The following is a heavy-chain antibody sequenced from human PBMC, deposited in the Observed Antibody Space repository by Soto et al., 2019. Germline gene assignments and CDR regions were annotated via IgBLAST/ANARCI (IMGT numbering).Heavy chain of an antibody. Sequence: QVQLQQWGAGLLKPSETLSLTCAVYGGSFSGYYWSWIRQPPGKGLEWIGEINHSGSTNYNPSLKSRVTISVDTSKNQFSLKLSSVTAADTAVYYCARRDSSGYYLDHWGQGTLVTVSS. D-gene: IGHD3-22*01. CDR2: INHSGST. V-gene: IGHV4-34*01. J-gene: IGHJ4*02. CDR3: ARRDSSGYYLDH. CDR1: GGSFSGYY.